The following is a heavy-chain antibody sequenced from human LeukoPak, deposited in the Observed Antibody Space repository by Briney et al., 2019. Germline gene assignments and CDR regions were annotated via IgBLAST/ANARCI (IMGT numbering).Heavy chain of an antibody. CDR1: GFTFSSYG. Sequence: PGRSLRLSCAASGFTFSSYGMHWVRQAPGKGLEWVAVISYDGSNKYYADSVKGRFTISRDNSKHTLYLQMNSLRAEDTAVYYCAKDLGLEGYCSGGSCYSRGLDFDYWGQGTLVTVSS. D-gene: IGHD2-15*01. J-gene: IGHJ4*02. V-gene: IGHV3-30*18. CDR2: ISYDGSNK. CDR3: AKDLGLEGYCSGGSCYSRGLDFDY.